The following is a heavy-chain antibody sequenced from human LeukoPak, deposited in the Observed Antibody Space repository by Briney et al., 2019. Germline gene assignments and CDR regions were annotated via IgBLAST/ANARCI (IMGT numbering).Heavy chain of an antibody. V-gene: IGHV4-59*12. CDR3: ARRLRDLRGSVWGSAY. J-gene: IGHJ4*02. CDR2: IYYRGNT. CDR1: GGSFSGYY. Sequence: SETLSLTCAVYGGSFSGYYWSWIRQSPGKGLEWIGYIYYRGNTNYNPSLKGRVTISVDTSKNQFSLKLSSVTAADTAVYYCARRLRDLRGSVWGSAYWGQGTLVTVSS. D-gene: IGHD6-19*01.